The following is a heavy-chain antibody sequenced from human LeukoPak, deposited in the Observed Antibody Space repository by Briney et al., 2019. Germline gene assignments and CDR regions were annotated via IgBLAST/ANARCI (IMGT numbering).Heavy chain of an antibody. D-gene: IGHD3/OR15-3a*01. J-gene: IGHJ4*02. CDR2: ISYDGTIK. CDR3: AKDRTGSWTFDY. Sequence: PGGSLRLSCAVSGFTFSGYSMHWVGQAPGKGLEWVAFISYDGTIKWYGDSVKGRFTISRDNSKNTLYLQMDSLRAEDTAVYYCAKDRTGSWTFDYWGQETLVTVSS. CDR1: GFTFSGYS. V-gene: IGHV3-30*02.